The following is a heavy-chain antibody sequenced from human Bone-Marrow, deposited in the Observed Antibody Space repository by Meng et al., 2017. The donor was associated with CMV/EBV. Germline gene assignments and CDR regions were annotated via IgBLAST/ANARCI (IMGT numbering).Heavy chain of an antibody. Sequence: SETLSLTCTVSGGSISSSSYYWGWIRQPPGKGLEWIGEINHSGSTNYNPSLKSRVTISVDTSKNQFSLKLSSVTAADTAVYYCARGTIVVVPAAIQAYNWFDPWGQGTLVTVSS. J-gene: IGHJ5*02. CDR1: GGSISSSSYY. D-gene: IGHD2-2*01. CDR3: ARGTIVVVPAAIQAYNWFDP. CDR2: INHSGST. V-gene: IGHV4-39*07.